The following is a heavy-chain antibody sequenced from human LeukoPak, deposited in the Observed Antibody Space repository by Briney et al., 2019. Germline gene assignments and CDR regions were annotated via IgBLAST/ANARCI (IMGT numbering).Heavy chain of an antibody. D-gene: IGHD3-22*01. CDR1: GGSFSGYY. V-gene: IGHV4-34*01. CDR3: ASVYDSSGHYPF. CDR2: INHSGNT. Sequence: PSETLSLTCAVYGGSFSGYYWSWIRRPPGKGLEWIGEINHSGNTNHNPSLKSRVTISMDTSKNQFSLKLSSVTAADTAVYYCASVYDSSGHYPFWGQGILVTVSS. J-gene: IGHJ4*02.